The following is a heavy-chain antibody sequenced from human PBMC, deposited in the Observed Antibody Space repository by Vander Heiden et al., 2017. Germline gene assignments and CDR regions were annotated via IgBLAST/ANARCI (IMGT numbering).Heavy chain of an antibody. J-gene: IGHJ4*02. Sequence: EVPLLESGGGLVQPGGSLRPSCAPSGSPFRTYAMRWFRQAPGKGLEWVSAISGSGGSTYDADSVKGRFTISGDNAKNTLYLQMNSLRAEDTAVYYCAKDQHIVVVTATLNWGQGTLVTVSS. CDR3: AKDQHIVVVTATLN. CDR1: GSPFRTYA. V-gene: IGHV3-23*01. CDR2: ISGSGGST. D-gene: IGHD2-21*02.